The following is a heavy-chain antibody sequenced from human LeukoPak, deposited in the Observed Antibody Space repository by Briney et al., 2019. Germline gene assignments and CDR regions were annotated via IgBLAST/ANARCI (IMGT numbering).Heavy chain of an antibody. V-gene: IGHV3-7*01. J-gene: IGHJ4*02. D-gene: IGHD2-15*01. CDR3: ASRYCSGGSCYSGDLRY. Sequence: PGGSLRLSCAASGFTFSSYWMSWVRQAPGKGLEWVANIKQDGSEKYYVDSVKGRFTISRDNAKNSLYLQMNSLRAEDTAVYYCASRYCSGGSCYSGDLRYWGQGTLVTVSS. CDR2: IKQDGSEK. CDR1: GFTFSSYW.